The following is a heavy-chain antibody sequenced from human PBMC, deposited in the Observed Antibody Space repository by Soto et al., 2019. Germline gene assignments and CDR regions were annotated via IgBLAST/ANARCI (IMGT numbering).Heavy chain of an antibody. CDR1: GGTFSSYA. J-gene: IGHJ3*02. CDR2: IIPIFGTA. D-gene: IGHD5-18*01. V-gene: IGHV1-69*13. Sequence: SVKVSCKASGGTFSSYAISWVRQAPGQGLEWMGGIIPIFGTANYAQKFQGRVTITADESTSTAYMELSSLRSEDTAVYYCARVKQLFGSAFDIWGQGTMVTVSS. CDR3: ARVKQLFGSAFDI.